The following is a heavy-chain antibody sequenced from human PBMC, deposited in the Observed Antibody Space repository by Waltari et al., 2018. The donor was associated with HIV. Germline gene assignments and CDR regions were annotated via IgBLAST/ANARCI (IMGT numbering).Heavy chain of an antibody. D-gene: IGHD3-10*01. Sequence: EVQLVESGGGLVQPGGSLRLSCAASGFTFSSYWITWVRQAPGKGLVVVSRITSDGSSTSYADSVKGRFTISRDNAKNTLYLQMNSLRAEDTAVYYCARESEGYYASGTGNWFDPWGQGTLVTVSS. V-gene: IGHV3-74*01. CDR2: ITSDGSST. CDR1: GFTFSSYW. J-gene: IGHJ5*02. CDR3: ARESEGYYASGTGNWFDP.